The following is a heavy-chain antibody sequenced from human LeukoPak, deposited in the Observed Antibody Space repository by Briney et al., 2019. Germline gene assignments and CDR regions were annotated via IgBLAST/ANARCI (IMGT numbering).Heavy chain of an antibody. V-gene: IGHV3-53*01. CDR3: AKDRRGNAPRGAFDI. CDR1: GFIVSSNY. CDR2: IYGGDST. Sequence: GGSLRLSCAVSGFIVSSNYMSWVRQAPGKGLEWVSGIYGGDSTYYADSVKGRFTISRDNSKNTLYLQMNGLRAEDTAVYYCAKDRRGNAPRGAFDIWGQGTMVTVSS. J-gene: IGHJ3*02. D-gene: IGHD1-1*01.